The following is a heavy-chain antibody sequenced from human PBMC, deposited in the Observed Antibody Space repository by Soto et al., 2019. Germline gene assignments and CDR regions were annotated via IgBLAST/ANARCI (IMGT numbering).Heavy chain of an antibody. J-gene: IGHJ6*02. V-gene: IGHV1-69*13. CDR3: ARPPNSLYDSYYYGMDV. CDR2: IIPIFGTA. CDR1: GGTFSSYA. Sequence: SAKFSCKASGGTFSSYAISWVRQAPGQGLEWMGGIIPIFGTANYAQKFQGRVAITADESTSTAYMELSSLRSEDTAVYYCARPPNSLYDSYYYGMDVWGQGTTVTVSS. D-gene: IGHD3-22*01.